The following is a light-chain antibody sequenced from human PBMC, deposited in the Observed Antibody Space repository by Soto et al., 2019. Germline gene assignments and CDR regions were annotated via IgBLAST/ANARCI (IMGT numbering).Light chain of an antibody. Sequence: QSALTQPASVSGSPGQSITISCTGTSNDVGGYKYVSWYQQHPGKAPKLMIYEVNNRPSGVSNRFSGSKSGNTASLTISGLQAADEAYYYCSSYTTSTSFILFGGGTKLTVL. CDR1: SNDVGGYKY. CDR3: SSYTTSTSFIL. CDR2: EVN. V-gene: IGLV2-14*01. J-gene: IGLJ2*01.